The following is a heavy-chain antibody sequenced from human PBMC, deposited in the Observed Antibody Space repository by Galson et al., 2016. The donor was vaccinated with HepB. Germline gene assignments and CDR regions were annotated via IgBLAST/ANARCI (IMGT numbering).Heavy chain of an antibody. CDR3: ASPSGRYSVHTFDL. CDR2: ISPSTIHM. J-gene: IGHJ3*01. D-gene: IGHD1-26*01. V-gene: IGHV3-11*06. Sequence: SLRLSCAASGFTFSNYYMSWIRQAPGKGLEWVAYISPSTIHMNYADSVMGRFTVSRDNAKNSLYLQMNSLGAEDTAVYYCASPSGRYSVHTFDLWGQGTMVTVSS. CDR1: GFTFSNYY.